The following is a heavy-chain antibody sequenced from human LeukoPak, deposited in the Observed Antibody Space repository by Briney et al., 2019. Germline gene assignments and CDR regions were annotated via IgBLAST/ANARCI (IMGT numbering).Heavy chain of an antibody. Sequence: GGSLRLSCAASGFSVSFNYMTWVRQAPGKGLEWVSVIFSGGSTYYADSVKGRFTISRDNAKSSLYLQMNSLRAEDMALYYCAKGSGSYWNPNPYYFDYWGQGTLVTVSS. CDR1: GFSVSFNY. V-gene: IGHV3-53*05. CDR3: AKGSGSYWNPNPYYFDY. D-gene: IGHD1-26*01. J-gene: IGHJ4*02. CDR2: IFSGGST.